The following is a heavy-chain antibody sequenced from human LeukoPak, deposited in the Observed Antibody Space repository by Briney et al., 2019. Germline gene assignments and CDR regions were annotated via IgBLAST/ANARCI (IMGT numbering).Heavy chain of an antibody. D-gene: IGHD6-13*01. Sequence: SETLSLTCTVSGGSISSYYWGWIRQPPGKGLEWIGSIYHSGSTYYNPSLKSRVTISVDTSKNQFSLKLSSVTAADTAVYYCARDPIAAAEINWFDPWGQGTLVTVSS. CDR1: GGSISSYY. CDR3: ARDPIAAAEINWFDP. J-gene: IGHJ5*02. V-gene: IGHV4-39*07. CDR2: IYHSGST.